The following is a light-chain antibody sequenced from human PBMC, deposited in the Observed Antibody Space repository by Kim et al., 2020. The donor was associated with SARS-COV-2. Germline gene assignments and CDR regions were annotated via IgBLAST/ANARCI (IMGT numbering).Light chain of an antibody. J-gene: IGLJ3*02. CDR3: NSRDSSGNHEV. V-gene: IGLV3-19*01. Sequence: SSALTQDPAVSVALGQTVRITCQGDSLRSYYASWYQQKPGQAPVLVIYGKNNRPSGIPDRFSGSSSGNTASLTITGAQAEDEADYYCNSRDSSGNHEVFGGGTQLTVL. CDR1: SLRSYY. CDR2: GKN.